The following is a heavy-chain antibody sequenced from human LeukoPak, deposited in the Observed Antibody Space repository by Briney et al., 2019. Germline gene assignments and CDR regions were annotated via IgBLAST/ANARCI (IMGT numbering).Heavy chain of an antibody. Sequence: ASVKVSCKASGYSFSNYGITWVRQAPGQGLEWMGWISAYKGNTNYAQKLQGRVTMTTDTSTSTAYMELRSLRSDDTAVYYCARGGLINYYYMDVWGKGTTVTISS. CDR3: ARGGLINYYYMDV. CDR1: GYSFSNYG. CDR2: ISAYKGNT. V-gene: IGHV1-18*01. D-gene: IGHD5-24*01. J-gene: IGHJ6*03.